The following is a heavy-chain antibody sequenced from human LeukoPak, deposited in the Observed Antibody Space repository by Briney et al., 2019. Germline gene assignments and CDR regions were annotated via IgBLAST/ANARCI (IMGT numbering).Heavy chain of an antibody. CDR1: GFTFSKYW. CDR3: ATKQWLAPPPDS. J-gene: IGHJ4*02. V-gene: IGHV3-74*01. CDR2: INTDGTVT. D-gene: IGHD6-19*01. Sequence: GWSLTLSCAASGFTFSKYWMLWVRQAPGTGLESVSRINTDGTVTTYADSVKGRFTVSRDNADNTMFLQMNSVRDEDTAVYYCATKQWLAPPPDSWGQGTPVTVSS.